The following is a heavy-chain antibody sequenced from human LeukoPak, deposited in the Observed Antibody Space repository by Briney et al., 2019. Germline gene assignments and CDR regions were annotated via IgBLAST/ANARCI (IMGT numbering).Heavy chain of an antibody. Sequence: SVKVSCKASGGTFSSYAISWVRQAPGQGLEWMGGIIPIFGTANYAQKFQGRVTITTDESTSTGYMELSSLRSEDTAVYYCARVAIADTAMVTGYYYYMDVWGKGTTVTVSS. J-gene: IGHJ6*03. CDR3: ARVAIADTAMVTGYYYYMDV. CDR1: GGTFSSYA. V-gene: IGHV1-69*05. D-gene: IGHD5-18*01. CDR2: IIPIFGTA.